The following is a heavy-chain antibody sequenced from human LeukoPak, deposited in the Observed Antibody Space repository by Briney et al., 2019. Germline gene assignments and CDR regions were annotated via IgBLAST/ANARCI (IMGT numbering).Heavy chain of an antibody. V-gene: IGHV3-23*01. CDR2: ISGSGSTA. CDR3: AKDALGGSGSYSWGTFDY. Sequence: GGSLRLSCTASGFTFDSYAMSWVRRAPGKGLEWVSGISGSGSTAVYTDSVRGRFTVSRDNSKNTLYLQMNSLRDEDTAAYYCAKDALGGSGSYSWGTFDYWGQGTLVIVS. J-gene: IGHJ4*02. D-gene: IGHD3-10*01. CDR1: GFTFDSYA.